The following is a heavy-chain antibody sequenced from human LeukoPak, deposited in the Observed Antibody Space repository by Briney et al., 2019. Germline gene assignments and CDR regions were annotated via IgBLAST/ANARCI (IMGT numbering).Heavy chain of an antibody. CDR2: IYYSGST. Sequence: KPSETLSLTCTVSGGSISSSSYYWGWSRQPPGKGLEWIGSIYYSGSTYYNPSLKSRVTISVDTSKNQFSLKLSSVTAADTAVYYCARTDYGDPPFDYWGQGTLVTVSS. D-gene: IGHD4-17*01. CDR3: ARTDYGDPPFDY. J-gene: IGHJ4*02. V-gene: IGHV4-39*07. CDR1: GGSISSSSYY.